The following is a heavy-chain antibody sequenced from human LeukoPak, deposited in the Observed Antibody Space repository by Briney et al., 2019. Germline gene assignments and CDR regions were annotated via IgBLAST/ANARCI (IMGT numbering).Heavy chain of an antibody. CDR1: GYSFTNYW. D-gene: IGHD4-17*01. CDR2: IYPGDSET. Sequence: GESLKISCKGSGYSFTNYWIGWVRQMPGKGLEWMGIIYPGDSETRYSPSFLGQVTFSADKSISTAYLQWSNLQASDTAVYFCATAAAGDYATNYYYYYGLDVWGQGTTVTVSS. J-gene: IGHJ6*02. CDR3: ATAAAGDYATNYYYYYGLDV. V-gene: IGHV5-51*01.